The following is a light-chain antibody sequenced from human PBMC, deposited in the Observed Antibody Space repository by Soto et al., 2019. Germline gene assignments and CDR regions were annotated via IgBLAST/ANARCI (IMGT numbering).Light chain of an antibody. CDR1: NSDVGGYNF. CDR3: CSYAGSSTYV. CDR2: EGS. J-gene: IGLJ1*01. V-gene: IGLV2-23*01. Sequence: QSALTQPASVSGSPGQSITISCTGTNSDVGGYNFVSWYQQHPDKAPKVIIYEGSKRPSGVPNRFSGSKSGNTASLTISGLQAEDEADYYCCSYAGSSTYVFGTGTKVTVL.